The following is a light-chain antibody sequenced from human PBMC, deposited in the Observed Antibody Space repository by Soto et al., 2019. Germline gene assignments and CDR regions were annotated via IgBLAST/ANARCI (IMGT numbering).Light chain of an antibody. CDR1: QSVDSST. Sequence: EIVLTQSPGTLSLSPGERATLSCRASQSVDSSTLAWYQQKPGQAHRLLISGASNRATGIPDRFSGSGSGTDFTLAISRLEPEDFAVYYCQHFDDSLTFGGGTKVEIK. J-gene: IGKJ4*01. CDR2: GAS. CDR3: QHFDDSLT. V-gene: IGKV3-20*01.